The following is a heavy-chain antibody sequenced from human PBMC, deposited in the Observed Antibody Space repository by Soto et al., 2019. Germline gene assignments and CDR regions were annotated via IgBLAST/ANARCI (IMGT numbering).Heavy chain of an antibody. Sequence: GGSLRLSCAASGFTFNNSAMTWVRQAPGQGLEWVASISENGGSRGGTYYADSVKGRFTISRDNSKNTLYLQVDSLTGADTAVYYCASAKAVVIAPLGIWGQGALVTVSS. CDR3: ASAKAVVIAPLGI. CDR1: GFTFNNSA. V-gene: IGHV3-23*01. CDR2: ISENGGSRGGT. J-gene: IGHJ3*02. D-gene: IGHD2-21*01.